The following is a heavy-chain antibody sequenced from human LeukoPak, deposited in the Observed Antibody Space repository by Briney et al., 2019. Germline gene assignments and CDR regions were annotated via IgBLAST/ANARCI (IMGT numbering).Heavy chain of an antibody. Sequence: SETLSLTCAVYGGSFSGYYWSWIRQPPGKGLEWIGEINHSGSTNYNPSLKSRVTISADTSKNQFSLKLSSVTAADTAVYYCARLRWLQLDYWGQGTLVTVSS. CDR1: GGSFSGYY. CDR2: INHSGST. V-gene: IGHV4-34*01. J-gene: IGHJ4*02. CDR3: ARLRWLQLDY. D-gene: IGHD5-12*01.